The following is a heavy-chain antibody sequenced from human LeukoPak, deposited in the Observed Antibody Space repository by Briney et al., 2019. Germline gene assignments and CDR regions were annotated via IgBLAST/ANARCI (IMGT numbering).Heavy chain of an antibody. J-gene: IGHJ4*02. Sequence: PSETLSGTCRASGASTSSRYWSWIRQSPGRTLEWIGHIYNGRDTKYNPSLTSRVTISVDTSKNQFSLSLTPVTAADPAIYYCAQTTGWPGFDFWGPGALVIVSS. CDR1: GASTSSRY. CDR2: IYNGRDT. V-gene: IGHV4-4*08. D-gene: IGHD6-19*01. CDR3: AQTTGWPGFDF.